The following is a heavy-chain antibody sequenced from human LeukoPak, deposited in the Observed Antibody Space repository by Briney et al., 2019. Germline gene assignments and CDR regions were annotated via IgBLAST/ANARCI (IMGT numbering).Heavy chain of an antibody. CDR2: ISWNGGSI. CDR1: GFTFDDYA. J-gene: IGHJ4*02. D-gene: IGHD3-22*01. Sequence: PGGSLRLSGAASGFTFDDYAMHWVRHAPGKGLEWVSGISWNGGSIGYADSVKGRFTISRDNSKNTLYLQMNSLRAEDTAVYYCAKDYYDSSGYYYGRYFDYWGQGTLVTVSS. V-gene: IGHV3-9*01. CDR3: AKDYYDSSGYYYGRYFDY.